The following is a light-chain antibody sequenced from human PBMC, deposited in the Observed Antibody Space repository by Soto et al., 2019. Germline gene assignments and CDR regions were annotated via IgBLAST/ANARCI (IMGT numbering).Light chain of an antibody. CDR1: QSISSW. J-gene: IGKJ1*01. Sequence: IQMTQSPSTLSASVGDRVTITCRTSQSISSWLAWYQQKPGKAPQLLIYEASSLESGVPSRFSGSRSGTEVSITISSPQPDDFATYYCQQYNSYSPRTFGQGTKVYIK. CDR2: EAS. CDR3: QQYNSYSPRT. V-gene: IGKV1-5*03.